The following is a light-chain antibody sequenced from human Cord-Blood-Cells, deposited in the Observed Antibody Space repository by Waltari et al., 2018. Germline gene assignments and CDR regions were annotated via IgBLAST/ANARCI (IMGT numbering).Light chain of an antibody. J-gene: IGKJ3*01. CDR1: QSVSSSY. CDR3: QQYGSSFT. Sequence: EIVLTQSPGTLSSSPGERATLSCRASQSVSSSYLAWDQQKPGQAPRRLIYGASSRATGIPDRFSGSGSVTDFTLTISRLEPEDFAVYYCQQYGSSFTFGPGTKVDIK. V-gene: IGKV3-20*01. CDR2: GAS.